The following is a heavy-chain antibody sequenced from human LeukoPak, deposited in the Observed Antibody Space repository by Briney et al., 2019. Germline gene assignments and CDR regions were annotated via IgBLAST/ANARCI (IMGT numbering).Heavy chain of an antibody. CDR2: ISSSSSYI. Sequence: GGSLRLSCAASGFTFSSYSMNWVRQAPGKGLEWVSSISSSSSYIYYADSVKGRFTISRDNAKNSLYLQMNSLRAEDTAVYYCARERGSSSWRGYYFDYWGQGTLVTVSS. CDR3: ARERGSSSWRGYYFDY. J-gene: IGHJ4*02. CDR1: GFTFSSYS. D-gene: IGHD6-13*01. V-gene: IGHV3-21*01.